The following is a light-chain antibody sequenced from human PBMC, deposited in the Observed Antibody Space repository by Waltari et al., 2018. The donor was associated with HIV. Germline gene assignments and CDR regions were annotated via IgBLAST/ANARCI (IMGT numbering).Light chain of an antibody. J-gene: IGLJ1*01. V-gene: IGLV1-40*01. CDR2: GNN. Sequence: QSVLTQPPPVSGAPGQRVTISCTRSSSHIGADSAVHWYQQLPGIAPKLLIHGNNNRPSGVPDRFSGSKSGTSASLAITGLQAEDEAVYSFQSYDSSLSGYVFGTGTKVTVL. CDR3: QSYDSSLSGYV. CDR1: SSHIGADSA.